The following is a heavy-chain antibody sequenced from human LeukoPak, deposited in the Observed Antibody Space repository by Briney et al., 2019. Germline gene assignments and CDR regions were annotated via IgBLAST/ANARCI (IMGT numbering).Heavy chain of an antibody. CDR1: GGTFSSYA. CDR3: ARSTLEITMVRGALPHDAFDI. V-gene: IGHV1-2*02. D-gene: IGHD3-10*01. J-gene: IGHJ3*02. Sequence: ASVKVSCKASGGTFSSYAISRVRQAPGQGLEWMGWINPNSGGTNYAQKFQGRVTMTRDTSISTAYMELSRLRSDDTAVYYCARSTLEITMVRGALPHDAFDIWGQGTMVTVSS. CDR2: INPNSGGT.